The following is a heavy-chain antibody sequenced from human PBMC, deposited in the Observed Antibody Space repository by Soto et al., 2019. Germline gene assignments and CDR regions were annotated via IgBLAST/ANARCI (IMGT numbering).Heavy chain of an antibody. V-gene: IGHV1-8*01. J-gene: IGHJ5*02. Sequence: GASVKVSCKASGYTFTSYDSNWVRQATGQGLEWMGWMNPNSGNTGYAQKFQGRVTMTRNTSISTAYMELSSLRSEDTAVYYCAIERIAVAGGPHNWFDPWGQGTLVTVSS. D-gene: IGHD6-19*01. CDR1: GYTFTSYD. CDR3: AIERIAVAGGPHNWFDP. CDR2: MNPNSGNT.